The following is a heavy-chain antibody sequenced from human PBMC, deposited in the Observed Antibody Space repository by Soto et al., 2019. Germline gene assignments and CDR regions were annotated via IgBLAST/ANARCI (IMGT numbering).Heavy chain of an antibody. Sequence: GGSLRLSCAASGFTFSSYAMSWVRQAPGKGLEWVSAISGSGGSTYYADSVKGRFTTSRDNSKNTLYLQMNSLRAEDTAVYYCAKDGLTEYYYDSSGYWYAEYFKHWGQGTMVTVFS. CDR1: GFTFSSYA. V-gene: IGHV3-23*01. D-gene: IGHD3-22*01. CDR3: AKDGLTEYYYDSSGYWYAEYFKH. J-gene: IGHJ1*01. CDR2: ISGSGGST.